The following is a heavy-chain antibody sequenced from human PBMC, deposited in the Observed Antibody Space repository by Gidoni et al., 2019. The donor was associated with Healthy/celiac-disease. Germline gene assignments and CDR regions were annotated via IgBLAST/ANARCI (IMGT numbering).Heavy chain of an antibody. CDR3: ARDGPQLGGYYYYYMDV. D-gene: IGHD1-1*01. CDR2: IWYDGSNK. CDR1: GFTFSSYG. J-gene: IGHJ6*03. Sequence: QVQLVESGGGVVQPGRSLRLSCAASGFTFSSYGMHWVRQAPGKGLEWVAVIWYDGSNKYYSDSVKGRFTISRDNSKNTLYLQMNSLRAEDTAVYYCARDGPQLGGYYYYYMDVWGKGTTVTVSS. V-gene: IGHV3-33*01.